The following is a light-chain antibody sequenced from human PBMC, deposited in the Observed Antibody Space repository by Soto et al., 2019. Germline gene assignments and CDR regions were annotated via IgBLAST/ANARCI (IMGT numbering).Light chain of an antibody. CDR2: AAS. J-gene: IGKJ1*01. V-gene: IGKV1-39*01. CDR3: QQSYNSPQT. Sequence: DIQMSHSPSSLSASVGDEVTITCRASQTIMTYLNWYQLKPGKPPRLLIYAASSLQSGVPSRFSGSGSGTDFILTISSLQPEDFATYSCQQSYNSPQTFGRGTKVDIK. CDR1: QTIMTY.